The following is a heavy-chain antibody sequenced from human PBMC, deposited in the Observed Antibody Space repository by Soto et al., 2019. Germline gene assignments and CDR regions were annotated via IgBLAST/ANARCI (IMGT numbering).Heavy chain of an antibody. J-gene: IGHJ4*02. CDR1: GFTFSDYG. CDR2: ISHDGGKK. Sequence: GGSLRLSCAASGFTFSDYGMHWVRQAPGKGLEWVAVISHDGGKKFYADSAKGRFTISRDNSKNTLYLQVDSLRAEDTAVYYCAQDQALRYFDWLFAFDYWGQGTLVTVSS. V-gene: IGHV3-30*18. D-gene: IGHD3-9*01. CDR3: AQDQALRYFDWLFAFDY.